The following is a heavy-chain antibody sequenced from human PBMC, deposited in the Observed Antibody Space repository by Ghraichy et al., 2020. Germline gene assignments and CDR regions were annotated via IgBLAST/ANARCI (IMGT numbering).Heavy chain of an antibody. CDR1: GFTFTSSA. Sequence: SVKVSCKASGFTFTSSAVQWVRQARGQRLEWIGWIVVGSGNTNYAQKFQERVTITRDMSTSTAYMELSSLRSEDTAVYYCAADYWTTVTTHHFDYWGQGTLVTVSS. V-gene: IGHV1-58*01. CDR3: AADYWTTVTTHHFDY. CDR2: IVVGSGNT. J-gene: IGHJ4*02. D-gene: IGHD4-17*01.